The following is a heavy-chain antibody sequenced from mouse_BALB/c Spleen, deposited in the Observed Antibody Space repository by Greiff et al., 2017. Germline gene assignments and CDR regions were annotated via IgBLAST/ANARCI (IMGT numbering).Heavy chain of an antibody. CDR2: ISSGSSTI. Sequence: EVNLVESGGGLVQPGGSRKLSCAASGFTFSSFGMHWVRQAPEKGLEWVAYISSGSSTIYYADTVKGRFTISRDNPKNTLFLQMTSLRSEDTAMYYCASSNQAWFAYWGQGTLVTVSA. J-gene: IGHJ3*01. V-gene: IGHV5-17*02. CDR3: ASSNQAWFAY. D-gene: IGHD2-5*01. CDR1: GFTFSSFG.